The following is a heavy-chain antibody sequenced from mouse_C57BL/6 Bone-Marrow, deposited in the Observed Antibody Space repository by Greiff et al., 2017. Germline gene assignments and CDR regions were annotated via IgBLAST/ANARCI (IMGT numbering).Heavy chain of an antibody. Sequence: VQLQQPGAELVMPGASVKLSCKASGYTFTSYWMHWVKQRPGQGLEWIGEIDPSASYTNYNQKFKGKSTLTVDKSSSTAYMQLSSLTSEGSAVYYCARWSTVVAANAMDYWGQGTSVTVSS. CDR2: IDPSASYT. CDR3: ARWSTVVAANAMDY. J-gene: IGHJ4*01. D-gene: IGHD1-1*01. V-gene: IGHV1-69*01. CDR1: GYTFTSYW.